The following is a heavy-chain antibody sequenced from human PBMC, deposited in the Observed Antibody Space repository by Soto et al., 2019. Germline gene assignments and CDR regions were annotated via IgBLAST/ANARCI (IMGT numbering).Heavy chain of an antibody. D-gene: IGHD2-2*01. V-gene: IGHV4-61*01. CDR1: GGSVSSGNYY. J-gene: IGHJ4*02. CDR2: ISYSGNT. Sequence: QVQLQESGPGLVKPSETLSLTCTVSGGSVSSGNYYWSWIRQPPGKGLEWIGYISYSGNTNYNPSLQSRVTISLDTSKNLFSLKLSSVTAADTAVYYCARDSGGFCSSPSCYVDYWGQGTLVTVSS. CDR3: ARDSGGFCSSPSCYVDY.